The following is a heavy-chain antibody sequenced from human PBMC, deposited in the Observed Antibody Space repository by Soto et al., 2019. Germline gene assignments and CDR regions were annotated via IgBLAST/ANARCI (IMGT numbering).Heavy chain of an antibody. J-gene: IGHJ6*02. CDR1: GFTFSSYG. V-gene: IGHV3-21*01. CDR3: ARDQDYYDLYYHGMDV. CDR2: INTFGSNI. Sequence: LRLSCAASGFTFSSYGMHWVRQAPGKGLEWVSSINTFGSNIYYADSVKGRFTISRDNAENSLYLQMNSLRAEDTGLYYCARDQDYYDLYYHGMDVWGQGTTVTVSS. D-gene: IGHD3-22*01.